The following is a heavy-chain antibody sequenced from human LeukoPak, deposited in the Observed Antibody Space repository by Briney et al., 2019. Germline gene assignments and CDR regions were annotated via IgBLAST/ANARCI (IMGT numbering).Heavy chain of an antibody. V-gene: IGHV3-7*01. CDR2: IKQDGSEK. D-gene: IGHD4-17*01. Sequence: GGSLRLSCAASGFTFSTYWMSWVRQAPGKGLEWVANIKQDGSEKYYVDSVKGRFTISRDNAKNSLYLQMNSLRAEDTAVYYCARDSRFRTTVTEGFFDYWGQGTLVTVSS. J-gene: IGHJ4*02. CDR1: GFTFSTYW. CDR3: ARDSRFRTTVTEGFFDY.